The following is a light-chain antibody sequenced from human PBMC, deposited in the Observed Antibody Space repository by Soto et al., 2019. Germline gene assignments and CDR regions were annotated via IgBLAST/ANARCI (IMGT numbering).Light chain of an antibody. CDR2: YNN. CDR1: SSNIGSNT. J-gene: IGLJ2*01. Sequence: QSVLTQPPSASGTPGQRVTISCSGSSSNIGSNTVNWYQQLPGAAPKLLIYYNNQRPSGVPDRFSGSKSGTSASLAISGLQSEDEADYYCAAWDDSLNGHVVFGGGTKLTVL. CDR3: AAWDDSLNGHVV. V-gene: IGLV1-44*01.